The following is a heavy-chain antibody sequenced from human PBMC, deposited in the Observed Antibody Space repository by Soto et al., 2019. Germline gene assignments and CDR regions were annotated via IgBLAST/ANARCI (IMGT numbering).Heavy chain of an antibody. J-gene: IGHJ6*02. V-gene: IGHV5-51*01. D-gene: IGHD6-6*01. CDR1: GYSFTGYW. CDR2: IYPGDSDT. Sequence: GESLKISCKASGYSFTGYWIGWVRQMPGKGLEWMGIIYPGDSDTRYSPSFQGQVTISADKSISTAYLQWSSLKASDTAMYYCARTSTFRIAAPNYYGMDVWGQGTTVTVSS. CDR3: ARTSTFRIAAPNYYGMDV.